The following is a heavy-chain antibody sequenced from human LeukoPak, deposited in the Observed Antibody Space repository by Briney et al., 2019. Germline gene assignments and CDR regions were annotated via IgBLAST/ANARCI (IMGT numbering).Heavy chain of an antibody. J-gene: IGHJ6*02. V-gene: IGHV4-34*01. D-gene: IGHD6-13*01. CDR3: ARGRIAAAGVYYYYGMDV. Sequence: PSETLSLTCAVYGGSFSGYYWSWIRQPPGKGLEWIGEINHSGSTNYNPSLKSRVTISVDTSKNRFSLKLSSVTAADTAVYYCARGRIAAAGVYYYYGMDVWGQGTTVTVSS. CDR2: INHSGST. CDR1: GGSFSGYY.